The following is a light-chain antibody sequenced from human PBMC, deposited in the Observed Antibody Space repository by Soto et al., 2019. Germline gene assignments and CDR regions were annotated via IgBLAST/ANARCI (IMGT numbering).Light chain of an antibody. CDR1: QRVSNTY. CDR2: GVS. CDR3: QQYSSSPVT. Sequence: EIVLAQSPGTLSLSPGERATLSCRASQRVSNTYLAWYQQKPGQAPRLLIYGVSSRATGIPDRFSGSGSGTDFTLTISRLEYEDFAVYYCQQYSSSPVTFGGGTKADIK. J-gene: IGKJ4*01. V-gene: IGKV3-20*01.